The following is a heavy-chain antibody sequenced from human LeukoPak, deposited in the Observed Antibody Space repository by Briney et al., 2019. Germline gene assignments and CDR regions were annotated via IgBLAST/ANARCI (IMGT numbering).Heavy chain of an antibody. D-gene: IGHD6-19*01. CDR2: ISISSGTI. J-gene: IGHJ4*02. CDR3: ARDPGDILVAGTFDY. Sequence: TGGSLRLSCAASGFTFSSYSMNWVRQAPGKGLEWVSYISISSGTIYYADSVKGRFTISRDNAKNSLYLQMNSLRAEDTAFYYCARDPGDILVAGTFDYWGQGTLVTVSS. CDR1: GFTFSSYS. V-gene: IGHV3-48*01.